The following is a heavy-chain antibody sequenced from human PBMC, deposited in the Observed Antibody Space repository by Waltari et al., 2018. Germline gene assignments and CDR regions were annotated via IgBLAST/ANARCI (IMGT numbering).Heavy chain of an antibody. CDR1: GGSLSSGGYY. J-gene: IGHJ6*03. V-gene: IGHV4-31*03. CDR3: ARDNWKRYYYMDV. Sequence: QVQLQESGPGLVKPSQTLSLTCTVSGGSLSSGGYYWSWIRQHPGKGLEWIGYIYYSGSTYYNPSLKSRVTISVDTSKNQFSLKLSSVTAADTAVYYCARDNWKRYYYMDVWGKGTTVTVSS. CDR2: IYYSGST. D-gene: IGHD1-20*01.